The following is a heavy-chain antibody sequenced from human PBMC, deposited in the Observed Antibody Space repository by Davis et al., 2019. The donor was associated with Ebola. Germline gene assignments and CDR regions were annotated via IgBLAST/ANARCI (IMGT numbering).Heavy chain of an antibody. V-gene: IGHV1-18*01. Sequence: ASVKVSCKASGGTFSSYAISWVRQAPGKGLEWMGGFDPEDGETIYAQKLQGRVTMTTDTSTSTAYMELRSLRSDDTAVYYCARDNRQLDYYYYGMDVWGQGTTVTVSS. D-gene: IGHD6-6*01. J-gene: IGHJ6*02. CDR3: ARDNRQLDYYYYGMDV. CDR1: GGTFSSYA. CDR2: FDPEDGET.